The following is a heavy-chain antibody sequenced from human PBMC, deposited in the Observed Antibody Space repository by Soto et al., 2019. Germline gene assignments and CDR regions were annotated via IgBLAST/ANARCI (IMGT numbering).Heavy chain of an antibody. D-gene: IGHD3-3*01. CDR2: ISSSSSTI. J-gene: IGHJ6*03. CDR1: GFTFSSYS. CDR3: ARVVRFYYYYYMDV. Sequence: GGSLRLSCAASGFTFSSYSMNWVRQAPGKGLEWVSYISSSSSTIYYADSVKGRFTISRDNAKNSLYLQMNSLRAEDTAVYYCARVVRFYYYYYMDVWGKGTTVTVSS. V-gene: IGHV3-48*01.